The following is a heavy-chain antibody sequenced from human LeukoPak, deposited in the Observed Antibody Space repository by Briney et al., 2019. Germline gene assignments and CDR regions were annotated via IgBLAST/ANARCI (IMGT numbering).Heavy chain of an antibody. D-gene: IGHD2-15*01. CDR1: GFTFSSYR. Sequence: GGSLRLSRAASGFTFSSYRMNWVRPAPRKGPGWVSYIISSSSPIFYPDSVEGRFPICRDKPKNSLYLQMNSLRAEDTAVYYCARDRPSYCSGGSCYSKTREMDVWGKGTTVTVSS. CDR2: IISSSSPI. CDR3: ARDRPSYCSGGSCYSKTREMDV. J-gene: IGHJ6*04. V-gene: IGHV3-48*01.